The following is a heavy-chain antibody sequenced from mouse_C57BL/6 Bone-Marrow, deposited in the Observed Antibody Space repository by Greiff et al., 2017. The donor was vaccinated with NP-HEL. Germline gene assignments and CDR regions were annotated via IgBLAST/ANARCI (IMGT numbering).Heavy chain of an antibody. Sequence: EVQLQQSGAELVRPGASVKLSCTASGFNIKDDYMHWVKQRPEQGLEWIGWIDPENGDTEYASKFQGKATITADTSSNTAYLQLSSLTSEDTAVYYCTTTDLRLAYWGQGTLVTVSA. J-gene: IGHJ3*01. CDR3: TTTDLRLAY. V-gene: IGHV14-4*01. D-gene: IGHD5-1*01. CDR2: IDPENGDT. CDR1: GFNIKDDY.